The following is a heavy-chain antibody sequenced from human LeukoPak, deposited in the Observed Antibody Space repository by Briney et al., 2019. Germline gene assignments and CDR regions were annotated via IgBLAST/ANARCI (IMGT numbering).Heavy chain of an antibody. J-gene: IGHJ6*02. Sequence: SETLSLTCAVYGGSFSGYYWSWIRQPPGKGLEWIGEINHSGSTNYNPSLKSRVTISVDTSKNQFSLKLSSVTAADTAVYYCARIGQSKPNCYGMDVWGQGTTVTVSS. CDR2: INHSGST. V-gene: IGHV4-34*01. CDR1: GGSFSGYY. CDR3: ARIGQSKPNCYGMDV.